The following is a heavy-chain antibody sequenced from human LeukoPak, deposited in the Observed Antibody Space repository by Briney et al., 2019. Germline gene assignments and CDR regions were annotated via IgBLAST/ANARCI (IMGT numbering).Heavy chain of an antibody. V-gene: IGHV3-48*01. D-gene: IGHD5-24*01. CDR2: ITSSSYTI. CDR1: GFTFSGYS. J-gene: IGHJ4*02. Sequence: PGGSLRLSCAASGFTFSGYSMNWVRQAPGKGLEWLSYITSSSYTIYYADSVKGRFTVSRDNAKNSLYLQMNSLRAEDTAVYYCARDTMATMLFDYWGQGTLVTVSS. CDR3: ARDTMATMLFDY.